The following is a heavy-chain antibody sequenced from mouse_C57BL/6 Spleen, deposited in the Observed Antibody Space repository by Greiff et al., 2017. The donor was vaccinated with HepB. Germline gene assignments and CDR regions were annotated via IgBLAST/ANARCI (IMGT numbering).Heavy chain of an antibody. D-gene: IGHD1-1*01. J-gene: IGHJ1*03. CDR1: GFTFSDYG. CDR2: ISSGSSTI. Sequence: EVKLMESGGGLVKPGGSLKLSCAASGFTFSDYGMHWVRQAPEKGLEWVAYISSGSSTIYYADTVKGRFTISRDNAKNTLFLQMTSLRSEDTAMYYCARGGSSYRGWYFDVWGTGTTVTVSS. V-gene: IGHV5-17*01. CDR3: ARGGSSYRGWYFDV.